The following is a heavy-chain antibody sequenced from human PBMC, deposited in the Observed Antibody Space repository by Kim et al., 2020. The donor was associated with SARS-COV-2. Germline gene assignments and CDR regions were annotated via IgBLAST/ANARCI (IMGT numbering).Heavy chain of an antibody. CDR3: ARRGPTVGGAFDM. CDR2: ISGSGDTN. Sequence: GGSLRLSCAGSGFTFNSHAMGWVRQSPGKGLEWVSAISGSGDTNFYADSVKGRFIISRDNSKNTLSLQMNSLRDEDSALYFCARRGPTVGGAFDMWGQGTMVTVSS. CDR1: GFTFNSHA. D-gene: IGHD3-16*01. V-gene: IGHV3-23*01. J-gene: IGHJ3*02.